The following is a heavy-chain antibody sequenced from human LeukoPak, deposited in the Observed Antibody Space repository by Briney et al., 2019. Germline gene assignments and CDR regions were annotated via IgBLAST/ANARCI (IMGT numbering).Heavy chain of an antibody. CDR1: GYTFTDYF. CDR3: ARDRSSGRDLDY. J-gene: IGHJ4*02. D-gene: IGHD3-22*01. CDR2: IHPNSGAT. V-gene: IGHV1-2*02. Sequence: ASVKVSCKASGYTFTDYFMHWVRQAPGQSLEWMGWIHPNSGATNYAQKFQGGVIMTRDTSISTVHMELSSLRSDDTAVYYCARDRSSGRDLDYWGQGTLVTVSS.